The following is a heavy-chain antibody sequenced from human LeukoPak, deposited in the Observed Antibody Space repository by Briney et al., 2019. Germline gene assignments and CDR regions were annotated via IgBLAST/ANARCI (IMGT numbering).Heavy chain of an antibody. CDR1: GVSISSYY. V-gene: IGHV4-59*01. CDR3: ARDSSWSGYPDY. D-gene: IGHD3-3*01. J-gene: IGHJ4*02. Sequence: SETLSLTCTVSGVSISSYYWSWIRQSPGKGLEWIGYIYYSGSTNYNPSLKSRLTISVDTSKNQFSLKLSSVTAADTAVYYCARDSSWSGYPDYWGQGTLVTVSS. CDR2: IYYSGST.